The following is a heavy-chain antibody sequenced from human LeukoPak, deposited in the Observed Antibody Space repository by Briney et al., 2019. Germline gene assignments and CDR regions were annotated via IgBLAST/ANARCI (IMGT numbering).Heavy chain of an antibody. J-gene: IGHJ4*02. CDR1: GYTFTSYY. Sequence: ASVKVSCKASGYTFTSYYIHWVRLAPGQGLEWMGIINPSGSSTHYAQKFQGRVTMTRDTSTSTVYMGLGNLRSEDTAVYYCARFAHVYSAYDYWGQGTLVTVSS. D-gene: IGHD5-12*01. CDR3: ARFAHVYSAYDY. V-gene: IGHV1-46*01. CDR2: INPSGSST.